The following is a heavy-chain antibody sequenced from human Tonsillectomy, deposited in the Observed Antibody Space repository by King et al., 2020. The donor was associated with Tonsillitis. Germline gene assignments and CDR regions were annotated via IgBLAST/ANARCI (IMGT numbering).Heavy chain of an antibody. D-gene: IGHD3-10*01. J-gene: IGHJ4*02. CDR3: TSPFQNYGPEY. CDR1: GFTFSGSA. CDR2: IRSKANSYAT. V-gene: IGHV3-73*01. Sequence: VQLVESGGGLVQPGGSLKLSCAASGFTFSGSAMHWVRQASGKGLEWVGRIRSKANSYATAYAASGKGRVTISRDDSKNTAYLQINSLKIGDTAVYYCTSPFQNYGPEYWGQGTLVTVSS.